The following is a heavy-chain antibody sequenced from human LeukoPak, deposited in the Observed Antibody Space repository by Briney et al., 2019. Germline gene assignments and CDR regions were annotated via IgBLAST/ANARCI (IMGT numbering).Heavy chain of an antibody. CDR2: IDSDGSRI. J-gene: IGHJ4*02. D-gene: IGHD3-10*01. V-gene: IGHV3-74*03. CDR1: GFTFSTSW. CDR3: ARGRSGSYGLFDY. Sequence: GGSLRLSCEGSGFTFSTSWMHWVRQAPGKGLVWVSRIDSDGSRITYADSVKGRFTISRDNAKNTVYLQMNSLRAEDTAVYYCARGRSGSYGLFDYWSLGNLVTVSS.